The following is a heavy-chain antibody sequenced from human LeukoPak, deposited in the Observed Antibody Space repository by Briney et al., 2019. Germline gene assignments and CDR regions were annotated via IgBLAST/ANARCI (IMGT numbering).Heavy chain of an antibody. D-gene: IGHD5-18*01. V-gene: IGHV3-21*01. J-gene: IGHJ4*02. CDR1: GFTFSSYS. Sequence: GGSLRLSCAASGFTFSSYSMNWVRQAPGKGLEWVSSISSSSSYIYYADSVKGRFTISRDNAKNSLYLQMNSLRAEDTAVYYCARGRSYGWYYFDYWGQGTLVTVSS. CDR2: ISSSSSYI. CDR3: ARGRSYGWYYFDY.